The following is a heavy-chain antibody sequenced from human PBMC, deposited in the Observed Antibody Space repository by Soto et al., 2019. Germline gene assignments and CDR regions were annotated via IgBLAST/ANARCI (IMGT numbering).Heavy chain of an antibody. CDR1: GGSFSGYY. J-gene: IGHJ5*02. V-gene: IGHV4-34*01. CDR3: ERRITGTKGFWFDP. CDR2: INHSGST. Sequence: QVQLQQWGAGLLKPSETLSLTCAVYGGSFSGYYWSWIRQPPGKGLEWIGEINHSGSTNYNPSLKSRVTISVDTSKNQFSLKLSSVTAADTAVYYCERRITGTKGFWFDPWGQGTLVTVSS. D-gene: IGHD1-7*01.